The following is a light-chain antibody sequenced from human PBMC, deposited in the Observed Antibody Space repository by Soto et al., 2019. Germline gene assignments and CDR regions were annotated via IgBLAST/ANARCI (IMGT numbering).Light chain of an antibody. Sequence: SVLPQPPSVSGAPGQRVTISCTGSSSNIGAGYDVHWYQQLPGTAPKLLIYGNSNRPSGVPDRFSGSKSGTSASLAITGLQAEDEADYYCQSYDSSLSARYVFGTGTKVTVL. V-gene: IGLV1-40*01. CDR2: GNS. J-gene: IGLJ1*01. CDR3: QSYDSSLSARYV. CDR1: SSNIGAGYD.